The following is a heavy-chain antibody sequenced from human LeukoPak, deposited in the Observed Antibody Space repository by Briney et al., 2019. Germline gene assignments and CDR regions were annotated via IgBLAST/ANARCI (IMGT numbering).Heavy chain of an antibody. V-gene: IGHV4-30-4*01. CDR3: ARDSQRGYSYRYYYYGMDV. CDR1: GGSISSGDYY. Sequence: PSETLSLTCTVSGGSISSGDYYWSWIRQPPGKGLEWIGYIYYSGSTYYNPSLKSRVTISVDTSKNQFSLKLSSVTAADTAVYYYARDSQRGYSYRYYYYGMDVWGQGTTVTVSS. J-gene: IGHJ6*02. D-gene: IGHD5-18*01. CDR2: IYYSGST.